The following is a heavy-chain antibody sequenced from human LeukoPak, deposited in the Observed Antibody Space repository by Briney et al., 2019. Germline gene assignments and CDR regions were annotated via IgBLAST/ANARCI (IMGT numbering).Heavy chain of an antibody. J-gene: IGHJ5*02. Sequence: PGRSLRLSCAASGFTFSSYGMHWVRQAPGKGLEWVAVISYDGSNKYYADSVKGRFTISRDNSKNTLYLQMNSLRAEDTAVYYCAKDRRVLRYFDWPPGPWGQGTLVTVSS. CDR3: AKDRRVLRYFDWPPGP. D-gene: IGHD3-9*01. V-gene: IGHV3-30*18. CDR2: ISYDGSNK. CDR1: GFTFSSYG.